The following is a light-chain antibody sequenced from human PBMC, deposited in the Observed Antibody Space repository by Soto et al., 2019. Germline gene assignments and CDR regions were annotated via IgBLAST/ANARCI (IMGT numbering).Light chain of an antibody. CDR1: TSNIGTFY. J-gene: IGLJ1*01. CDR2: IGD. V-gene: IGLV1-47*02. Sequence: QSVLTQPPSASSTPGQTVTISCSGSTSNIGTFYVYWYLHLPGTAPKLLIYIGDQRASGVSDRFSGSKSGTSASLAISGLRSDDEADYYCAAWDDNLNAYVFGSGTKLTVL. CDR3: AAWDDNLNAYV.